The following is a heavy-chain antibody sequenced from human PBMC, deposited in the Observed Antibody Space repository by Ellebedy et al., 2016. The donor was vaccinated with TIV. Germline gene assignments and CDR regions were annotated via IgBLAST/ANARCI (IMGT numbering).Heavy chain of an antibody. CDR2: IQYDESDT. CDR1: GFTFRSYG. CDR3: AKLIQHTDKGAVDI. Sequence: GESLKISCAASGFTFRSYGMYWVRQAPGKGPEWAAFIQYDESDTHYADSVKGRFTISRDNSKNTLYLQMNSLRAEDTAVYYCAKLIQHTDKGAVDIWGQGTIVTVSS. J-gene: IGHJ3*02. V-gene: IGHV3-30*02. D-gene: IGHD2-21*01.